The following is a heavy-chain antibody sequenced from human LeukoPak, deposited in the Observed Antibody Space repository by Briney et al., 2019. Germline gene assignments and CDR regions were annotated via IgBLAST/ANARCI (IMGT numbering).Heavy chain of an antibody. CDR3: ARLKNWNYVADY. D-gene: IGHD1-7*01. CDR1: GGSIRNYY. V-gene: IGHV4-59*08. Sequence: SETLSLTCTVSGGSIRNYYWSWIRQPPGKGLEWIGYIDYSGSNNYNPSLKSRVTMSVDTSKNQFSLKLSSVTAADTAVYYCARLKNWNYVADYWGQGTLVTVSS. J-gene: IGHJ4*02. CDR2: IDYSGSN.